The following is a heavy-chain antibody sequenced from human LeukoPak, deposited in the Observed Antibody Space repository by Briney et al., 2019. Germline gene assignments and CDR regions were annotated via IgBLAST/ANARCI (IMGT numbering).Heavy chain of an antibody. V-gene: IGHV4-59*08. CDR3: ARSDYGDSYTWFDP. Sequence: SETLSLTCTVSGGSISSYYWSWIRQPPGKGLEWIGYIYYIGSTNYNPSLKSRVTISVDTSKNQFSLKLSSVTAADTAVYFCARSDYGDSYTWFDPWGQGTLVTVSS. CDR2: IYYIGST. D-gene: IGHD4-17*01. J-gene: IGHJ5*02. CDR1: GGSISSYY.